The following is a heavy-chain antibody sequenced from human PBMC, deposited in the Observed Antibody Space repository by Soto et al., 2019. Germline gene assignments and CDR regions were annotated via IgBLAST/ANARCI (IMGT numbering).Heavy chain of an antibody. CDR1: GFTFSSYG. Sequence: GGSLRLSCAASGFTFSSYGMHWVRQAPGKGLEWVAVISYDGSNKYYADSVKGRFTISRDNSKNTLYLQMNSLRAEDTAVYYCAKSSADRSSRAFDIWGQGTMVTVSS. V-gene: IGHV3-30*18. CDR2: ISYDGSNK. D-gene: IGHD6-6*01. CDR3: AKSSADRSSRAFDI. J-gene: IGHJ3*02.